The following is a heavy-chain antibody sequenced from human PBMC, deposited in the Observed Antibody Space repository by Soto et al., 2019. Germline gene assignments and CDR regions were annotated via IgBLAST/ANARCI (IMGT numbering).Heavy chain of an antibody. CDR2: MNPNSGNT. Sequence: ASVKVSCKASGYTFTSYDINWVRQATGQGLEWMGWMNPNSGNTGYAQKFQGRVTMTRNTSISTAYMELSSLRSEDTAVYYCARPMVRGFLKGKSYYYYMDVWCKGITVTVS. CDR1: GYTFTSYD. CDR3: ARPMVRGFLKGKSYYYYMDV. V-gene: IGHV1-8*01. D-gene: IGHD3-10*01. J-gene: IGHJ6*03.